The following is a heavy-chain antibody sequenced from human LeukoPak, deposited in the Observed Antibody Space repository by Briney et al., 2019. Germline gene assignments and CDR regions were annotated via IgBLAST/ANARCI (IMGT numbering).Heavy chain of an antibody. J-gene: IGHJ5*02. V-gene: IGHV3-30*04. CDR3: ARDSAPYGYNQFNWFDP. D-gene: IGHD5-24*01. Sequence: GGSLRLSCAASGFTFSSYAMHWVRQAPGKGLEWVAVISYDGSNEYYADSVKGRFTISRDNSKNTLYLQMNSLRAEDTAVYYCARDSAPYGYNQFNWFDPWGQGTLVTVSS. CDR2: ISYDGSNE. CDR1: GFTFSSYA.